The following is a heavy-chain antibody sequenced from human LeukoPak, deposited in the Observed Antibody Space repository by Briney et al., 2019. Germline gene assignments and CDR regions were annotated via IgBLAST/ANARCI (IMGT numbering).Heavy chain of an antibody. CDR2: IYSGGST. CDR1: GFTVSSNY. D-gene: IGHD1-26*01. J-gene: IGHJ6*02. CDR3: AKDMRGSGSQSYYYYYYGMDV. V-gene: IGHV3-53*05. Sequence: PGGSLRLSCAASGFTVSSNYMSWVRQAPGKGLEWVSVIYSGGSTYYADSVKGRFTISRDNAKNSLYLQMNSLRAEDTALYYCAKDMRGSGSQSYYYYYYGMDVWGQGTTVTVSS.